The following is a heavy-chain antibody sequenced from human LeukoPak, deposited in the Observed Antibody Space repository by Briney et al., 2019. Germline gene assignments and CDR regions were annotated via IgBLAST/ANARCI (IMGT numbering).Heavy chain of an antibody. CDR2: IYYSGSS. CDR3: ARVPRSYYYYYYMDV. Sequence: SETLSLACNVSGGSIGGYHWSWIRQPPGKGLEWLGYIYYSGSSNYNPSLKSRVTISADTSKNQFSLKLSSVTAADTAVYYCARVPRSYYYYYYMDVWGKGTTVTVSS. CDR1: GGSIGGYH. V-gene: IGHV4-59*01. J-gene: IGHJ6*03.